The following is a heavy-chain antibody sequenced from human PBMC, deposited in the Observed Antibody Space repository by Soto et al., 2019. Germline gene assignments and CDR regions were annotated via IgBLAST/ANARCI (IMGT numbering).Heavy chain of an antibody. J-gene: IGHJ4*02. CDR1: GFTFSSYG. Sequence: PGGSLRLSCVASGFTFSSYGMHWVRQAPGKGLEWVAIISYDGSNTYYADSVKGRFTISRDNSKNTLYLQMNSLRAEDTAVYYCARDKITGLFDYWGQGTLVTVSS. CDR2: ISYDGSNT. CDR3: ARDKITGLFDY. D-gene: IGHD2-8*02. V-gene: IGHV3-30*03.